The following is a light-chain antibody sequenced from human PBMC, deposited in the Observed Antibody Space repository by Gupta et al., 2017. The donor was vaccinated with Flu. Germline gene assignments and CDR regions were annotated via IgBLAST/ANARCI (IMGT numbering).Light chain of an antibody. Sequence: QSLLTQPHSASGAPGQRVTISCSGISHNIGSNAVNWYQQLPGTAPKLLIYSNNQRTSGVPDRSAGSKSGTSASLAISGLQSEDEADYYCAAWDDSLKGVFGGGTKLTVL. CDR1: SHNIGSNA. CDR3: AAWDDSLKGV. J-gene: IGLJ2*01. CDR2: SNN. V-gene: IGLV1-44*01.